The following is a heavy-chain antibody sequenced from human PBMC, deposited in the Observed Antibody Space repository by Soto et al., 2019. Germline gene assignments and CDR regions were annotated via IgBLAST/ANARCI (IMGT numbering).Heavy chain of an antibody. Sequence: QVQLVESGGGVVQPGRSLRLSCAASGFTSSSYGMHWVRQAPGKGLEWVASISSDGSSEDYVDSVKGRFTVSRDNSKNTLYLQMNSLRAEDTAVYFCAKGREQQLVRIGLDVWGQGTTVTVSS. CDR2: ISSDGSSE. CDR1: GFTSSSYG. D-gene: IGHD6-13*01. V-gene: IGHV3-30*18. J-gene: IGHJ6*02. CDR3: AKGREQQLVRIGLDV.